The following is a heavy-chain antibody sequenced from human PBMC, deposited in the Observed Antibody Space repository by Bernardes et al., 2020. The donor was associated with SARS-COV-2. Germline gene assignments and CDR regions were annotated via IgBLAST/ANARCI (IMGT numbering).Heavy chain of an antibody. CDR1: GFPFSAYT. V-gene: IGHV3-21*04. CDR3: ARNSWDYYGSGSYLDN. CDR2: ISSSGSLI. D-gene: IGHD3-10*01. Sequence: GGSLRLSCAASGFPFSAYTINWVRQGRGKGLEWVSSISSSGSLIYYADSVKGRFTISRDNAESTLYLQMNSLRVEDTALYYCARNSWDYYGSGSYLDNWGQGTLVTVSS. J-gene: IGHJ4*02.